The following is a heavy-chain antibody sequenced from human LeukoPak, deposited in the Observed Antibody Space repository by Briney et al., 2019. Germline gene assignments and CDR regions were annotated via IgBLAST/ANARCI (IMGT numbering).Heavy chain of an antibody. D-gene: IGHD3-10*01. CDR1: VYTLKNHY. CDR3: ARFYYGSGNYRKFDY. J-gene: IGHJ4*02. V-gene: IGHV1-46*02. Sequence: EELLQKSSVYTLKNHYKLGATDPPRKGLEYMIQNNPIDCRTTYAQKFQGRVTMTRDTSTSTVYIELMSLEPEDTAVYYCARFYYGSGNYRKFDYWGQGTLVTVSS. CDR2: NNPIDCRT.